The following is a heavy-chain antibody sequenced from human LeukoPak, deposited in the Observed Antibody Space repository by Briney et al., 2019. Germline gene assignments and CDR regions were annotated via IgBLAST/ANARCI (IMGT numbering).Heavy chain of an antibody. Sequence: GGSLRLSCAASRFTFSSSAMSWVRQAPGKGLEWVSTISGRGSSTYYADSVKGRFTISRDNYKNTLYLQMNGLRPEDTAVYSCAKGPAGTFGYFDYWGQGTLATVSS. CDR3: AKGPAGTFGYFDY. J-gene: IGHJ4*02. V-gene: IGHV3-23*01. D-gene: IGHD6-19*01. CDR1: RFTFSSSA. CDR2: ISGRGSST.